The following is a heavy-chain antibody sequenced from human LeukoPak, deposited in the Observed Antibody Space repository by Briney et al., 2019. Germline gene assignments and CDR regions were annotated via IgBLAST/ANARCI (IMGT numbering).Heavy chain of an antibody. D-gene: IGHD6-19*01. V-gene: IGHV4-59*01. CDR1: GGSISSYY. J-gene: IGHJ4*02. CDR2: IYYSGST. Sequence: SETLSLTCTVSGGSISSYYWSWIRQPPGKGLEWIGYIYYSGSTNYNPSLKSRLTISIDTSKNQISLKLTSVTAADTATYYCARETSLAGFASGLGFNYWGQGILVTVSS. CDR3: ARETSLAGFASGLGFNY.